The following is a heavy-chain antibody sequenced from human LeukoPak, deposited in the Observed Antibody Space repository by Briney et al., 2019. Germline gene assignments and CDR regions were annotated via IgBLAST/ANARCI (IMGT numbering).Heavy chain of an antibody. CDR1: GGSISSGGYY. D-gene: IGHD2-2*01. V-gene: IGHV4-31*03. CDR2: IYYSRST. J-gene: IGHJ5*02. CDR3: AREGSSDDNWFDP. Sequence: PSQTLSLTCTVSGGSISSGGYYWSWIRQHPGEGLEWIGYIYYSRSTYYNPSLKSRVTISVDTSKNQFSLKLSSVTAADTAVYYCAREGSSDDNWFDPWGQGTLVTVSS.